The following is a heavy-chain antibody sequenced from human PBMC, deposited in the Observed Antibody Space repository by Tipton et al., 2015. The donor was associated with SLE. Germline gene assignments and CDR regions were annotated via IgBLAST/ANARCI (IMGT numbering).Heavy chain of an antibody. V-gene: IGHV4-34*01. CDR2: INHSGST. CDR1: GGSFSGYY. J-gene: IGHJ3*02. Sequence: LRLSCAVYGGSFSGYYWSWIRQPPGKGLEWIGEINHSGSTNYNPSLKSRVTISVDTSKNQFSLKLSSVTAADTAVYYCAREGPVGYSYETDAFDIWGQGTMVTVSS. CDR3: AREGPVGYSYETDAFDI. D-gene: IGHD5-18*01.